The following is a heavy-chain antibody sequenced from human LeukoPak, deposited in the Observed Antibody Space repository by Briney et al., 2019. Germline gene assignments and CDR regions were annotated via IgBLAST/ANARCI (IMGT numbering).Heavy chain of an antibody. CDR3: ARVGYGDDTFDY. D-gene: IGHD4-17*01. CDR1: GYTFTSYD. J-gene: IGHJ4*02. CDR2: MNPISGNT. V-gene: IGHV1-8*03. Sequence: GASVRVSCKASGYTFTSYDINWVRQAPGQGLEWMGWMNPISGNTGYAQKFQGRVTITRNTSISTAYMELSSLRSEDTAVYYCARVGYGDDTFDYWGQGTLVTVSS.